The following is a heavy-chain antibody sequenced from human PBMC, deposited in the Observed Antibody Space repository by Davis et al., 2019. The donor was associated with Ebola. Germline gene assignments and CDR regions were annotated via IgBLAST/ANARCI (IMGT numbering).Heavy chain of an antibody. J-gene: IGHJ4*02. V-gene: IGHV4-4*02. CDR3: TSRPIRSVSGGLDS. D-gene: IGHD3-16*01. Sequence: PGGSLRLSCAVSGGSIRSTNWWTWARQPPGKGPEWIGEIYPSGSTNYNPSLKSRVTISMDKSKNQFSLRLTSVTAADTAMYYCTSRPIRSVSGGLDSWGQGTLVIVSS. CDR1: GGSIRSTNW. CDR2: IYPSGST.